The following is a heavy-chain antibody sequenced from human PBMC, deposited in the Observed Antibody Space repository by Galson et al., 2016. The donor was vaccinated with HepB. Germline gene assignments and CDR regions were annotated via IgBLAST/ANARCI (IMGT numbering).Heavy chain of an antibody. J-gene: IGHJ6*02. CDR3: ARDPRKIRYQLLEIYYYYYVMDV. CDR2: ISAYNGNT. CDR1: GYTFTTYG. V-gene: IGHV1-18*01. D-gene: IGHD2-2*01. Sequence: SVKVSCKASGYTFTTYGISWVRQAPGQGLEWMGWISAYNGNTNYAQKLQGRVTMTTDTSTSTAYMELRSLRSDDTAVYYCARDPRKIRYQLLEIYYYYYVMDVWGQGTTVIVSS.